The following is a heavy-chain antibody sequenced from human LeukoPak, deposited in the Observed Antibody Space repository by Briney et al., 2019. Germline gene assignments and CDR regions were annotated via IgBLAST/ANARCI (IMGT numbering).Heavy chain of an antibody. CDR1: GGTFSSYA. V-gene: IGHV1-69*06. D-gene: IGHD2-15*01. J-gene: IGHJ6*03. CDR2: IIPIFGTA. Sequence: SVKVSCKASGGTFSSYAISWVRQAPGQGPEWMGGIIPIFGTANYAQKFQGRVTITADKSTSTAYMELSSLRSEDTAVYYCAREYCSGGSCYSDYYYYMDVWGKGTTVTVSS. CDR3: AREYCSGGSCYSDYYYYMDV.